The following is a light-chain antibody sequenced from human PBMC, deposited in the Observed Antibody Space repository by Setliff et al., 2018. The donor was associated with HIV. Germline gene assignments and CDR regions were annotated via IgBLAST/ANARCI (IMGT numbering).Light chain of an antibody. J-gene: IGLJ2*01. Sequence: QSVLTQPASVSGSPGQSITISCTGGDDNIANYESVSWYQQHPGEVPKLIIYEVAERPSGISDRFSGSKSGNTASLTISGLQTEDEAHYYCCSYVSGDTWIFGGGTKVTVL. CDR1: DDNIANYES. CDR2: EVA. CDR3: CSYVSGDTWI. V-gene: IGLV2-23*02.